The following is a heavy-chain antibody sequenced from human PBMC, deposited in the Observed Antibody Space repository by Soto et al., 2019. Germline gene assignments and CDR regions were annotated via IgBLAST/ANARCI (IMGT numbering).Heavy chain of an antibody. D-gene: IGHD3-16*02. CDR3: ARDKGFYDYVWGSYRYTSGMDV. J-gene: IGHJ6*02. CDR2: IWYDGSNK. CDR1: GFTFSSYG. Sequence: PGGSLRLSCAASGFTFSSYGMHWVRQAPGKGLEWVAVIWYDGSNKYYADSVKGRFTISRDNSKNTLYLQMNSLRAEDTAVYYCARDKGFYDYVWGSYRYTSGMDVWGQGTTVTVSS. V-gene: IGHV3-33*01.